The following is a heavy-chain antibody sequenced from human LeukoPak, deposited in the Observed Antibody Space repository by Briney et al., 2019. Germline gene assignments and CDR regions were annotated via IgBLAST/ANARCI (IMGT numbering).Heavy chain of an antibody. V-gene: IGHV3-74*01. CDR2: LPPDELDI. Sequence: GGSLRLSCAASGFTFTNYWMHWVRQAPGMGLVWVSRLPPDELDIIYADSVKGRFTVSRDNARNTVYLQMNNLRAEDTAVYYCIRDFLTVTTNDYWGQGTLVTVSS. J-gene: IGHJ4*02. D-gene: IGHD4-11*01. CDR1: GFTFTNYW. CDR3: IRDFLTVTTNDY.